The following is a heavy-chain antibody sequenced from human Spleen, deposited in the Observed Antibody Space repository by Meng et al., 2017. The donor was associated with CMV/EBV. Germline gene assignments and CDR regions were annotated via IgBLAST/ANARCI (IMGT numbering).Heavy chain of an antibody. V-gene: IGHV3-7*01. Sequence: GGSLRLSCAASGFSSSSYWMSWVRQAPGKGLEWVANIKQDGSEKYYVDSVKGRFTISRDNAKNSLNLQMNSLRAEDTAVYYCARARGSGCLDYWGQGTLVTVSS. CDR1: GFSSSSYW. D-gene: IGHD3-16*01. CDR3: ARARGSGCLDY. CDR2: IKQDGSEK. J-gene: IGHJ4*02.